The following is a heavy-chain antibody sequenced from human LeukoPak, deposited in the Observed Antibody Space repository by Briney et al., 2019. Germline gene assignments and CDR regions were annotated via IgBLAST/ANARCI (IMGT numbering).Heavy chain of an antibody. J-gene: IGHJ4*02. Sequence: GESLKISCKGSGYSFTNNWIGWVRQMPGKGLEWMGIISPGDSDTKYSPSFQGQVTISVDRSISTAYLQWSSLKASDTAMYYCARRREIGLLRYFDLWGRGTLVTVSS. CDR1: GYSFTNNW. D-gene: IGHD5-24*01. CDR2: ISPGDSDT. V-gene: IGHV5-51*01. CDR3: ARRREIGLLRYFDL.